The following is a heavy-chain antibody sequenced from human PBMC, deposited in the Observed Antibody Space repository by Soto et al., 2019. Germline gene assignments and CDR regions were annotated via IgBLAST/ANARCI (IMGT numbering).Heavy chain of an antibody. CDR1: GYTFTSYG. V-gene: IGHV1-18*01. Sequence: ASMKVSCKASGYTFTSYGISWVRQAPGQGLDWMGWISAYNGNTNYAQKLQGRVTMTTDTSTSTAYMELRSLRSDDTAVYYCARDTTMVRGVIRTYYYGMDVWGQGTTVTVSS. CDR3: ARDTTMVRGVIRTYYYGMDV. J-gene: IGHJ6*02. CDR2: ISAYNGNT. D-gene: IGHD3-10*01.